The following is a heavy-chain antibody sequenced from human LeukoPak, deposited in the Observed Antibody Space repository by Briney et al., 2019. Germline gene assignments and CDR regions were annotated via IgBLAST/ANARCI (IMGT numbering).Heavy chain of an antibody. J-gene: IGHJ6*02. CDR1: GGSFSGYY. CDR2: INHSGST. D-gene: IGHD5-18*01. CDR3: ARITRGYSYGPYYGMDV. Sequence: SETLSPTCAVYGGSFSGYYWSWIRQPPGKGLEWIGEINHSGSTNYNPSLKSRVTISVDTSKNQFSLKLSSVTAADTAVYYCARITRGYSYGPYYGMDVWGQGTTVTVSS. V-gene: IGHV4-34*01.